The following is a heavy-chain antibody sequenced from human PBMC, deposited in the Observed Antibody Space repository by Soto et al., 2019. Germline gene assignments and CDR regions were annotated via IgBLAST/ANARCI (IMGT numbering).Heavy chain of an antibody. Sequence: AVGSLRLSCAAAGFTFRNYAMSWVRQAPGKGLEWVSAIDRSGGTSYYADSVKGRFTISRDNAKNTLYLQMNSLRADDTAVYYCARGDCSAAGCYIHYYYGMDVWGQGTTVTVSS. V-gene: IGHV3-23*01. CDR3: ARGDCSAAGCYIHYYYGMDV. D-gene: IGHD2-2*02. CDR2: IDRSGGTS. J-gene: IGHJ6*02. CDR1: GFTFRNYA.